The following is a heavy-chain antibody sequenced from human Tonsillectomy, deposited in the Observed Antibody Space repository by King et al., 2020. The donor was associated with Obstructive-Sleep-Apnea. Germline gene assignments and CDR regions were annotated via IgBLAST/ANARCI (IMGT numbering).Heavy chain of an antibody. D-gene: IGHD3-10*01. CDR2: INWDSGSI. CDR1: GFTFDDYA. V-gene: IGHV3-9*01. Sequence: EGQLVQSGGGLVQPGRSLRLSCAASGFTFDDYAMHWVRQAPGKGLEWVSGINWDSGSINYADSVKGRFTISRDNAKNSLYLQMNSLRAEDTALYYCAKDQSGDRIGEPRWGMDVWGRGTTVTVSS. CDR3: AKDQSGDRIGEPRWGMDV. J-gene: IGHJ6*02.